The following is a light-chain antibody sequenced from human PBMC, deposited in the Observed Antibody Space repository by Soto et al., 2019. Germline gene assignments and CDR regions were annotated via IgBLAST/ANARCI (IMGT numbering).Light chain of an antibody. CDR2: EVT. Sequence: QSALTQPASVSGSPGQSITISCTGTSSDVGAYKFVSWYQQFPGKAPKLMIYEVTERPSGVPDRFSGSKSGNTASLTVSGLQADDEAVYYCYSYAGRNIWVFGGGTKLTVL. CDR3: YSYAGRNIWV. V-gene: IGLV2-8*01. CDR1: SSDVGAYKF. J-gene: IGLJ3*02.